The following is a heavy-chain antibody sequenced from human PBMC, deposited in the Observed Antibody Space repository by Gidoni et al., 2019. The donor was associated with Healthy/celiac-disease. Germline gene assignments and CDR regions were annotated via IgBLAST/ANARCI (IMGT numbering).Heavy chain of an antibody. V-gene: IGHV4-34*01. J-gene: IGHJ5*02. D-gene: IGHD3-10*01. Sequence: QVQLQQWGAGLLKPSETLSLTCAVYGGSFSGYYWSWIRQPPGKGLEWIGEINHSGSTNYNPSLKSRVTISVDTSKNQFSLKLSSVTAADTAVYYCARGSITMVRGVSKSLYNWFDPWGQGTLVTVSS. CDR3: ARGSITMVRGVSKSLYNWFDP. CDR2: INHSGST. CDR1: GGSFSGYY.